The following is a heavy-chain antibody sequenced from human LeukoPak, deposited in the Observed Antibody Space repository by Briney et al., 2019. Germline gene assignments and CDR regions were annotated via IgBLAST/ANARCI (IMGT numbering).Heavy chain of an antibody. J-gene: IGHJ4*02. D-gene: IGHD1-26*01. V-gene: IGHV1-69*06. Sequence: SVKVSCKASGGTFSSYAISWVRQAPGQGLERMGRIIPIFGTANYAQEFQGRVTITADKSTSTAYMELSSLRSEDTAVYYCAYSGSYWAPPYWGQGTLVTVSS. CDR3: AYSGSYWAPPY. CDR1: GGTFSSYA. CDR2: IIPIFGTA.